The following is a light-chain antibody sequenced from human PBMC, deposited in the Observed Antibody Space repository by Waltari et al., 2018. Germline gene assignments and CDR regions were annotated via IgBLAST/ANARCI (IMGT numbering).Light chain of an antibody. CDR1: QSVSITH. V-gene: IGKV3-20*01. CDR2: VAS. J-gene: IGKJ2*01. Sequence: DIVLTQSPDTLSLSPGERATLSCRASQSVSITHLAWYQQKPGQAPRLLIYVASSRATGIPDRFSGSGSGTDFILTISRLEPEDFAVYYCQQYDSSSYTFGQGTRLEIK. CDR3: QQYDSSSYT.